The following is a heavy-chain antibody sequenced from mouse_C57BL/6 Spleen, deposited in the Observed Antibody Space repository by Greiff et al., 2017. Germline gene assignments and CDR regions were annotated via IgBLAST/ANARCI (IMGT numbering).Heavy chain of an antibody. Sequence: VQLKQSGPELVKPGASVKISCKASGYSFTDYYMNWVKQSNGKSLEWIGVINPNYGTTSYNQKFKGKATLTVDQSSSTAYMQLNSLTSEDSAVYYSAPEVYSNPLAMDYWGQGTSDTVSS. V-gene: IGHV1-39*01. CDR1: GYSFTDYY. D-gene: IGHD2-5*01. J-gene: IGHJ4*01. CDR3: APEVYSNPLAMDY. CDR2: INPNYGTT.